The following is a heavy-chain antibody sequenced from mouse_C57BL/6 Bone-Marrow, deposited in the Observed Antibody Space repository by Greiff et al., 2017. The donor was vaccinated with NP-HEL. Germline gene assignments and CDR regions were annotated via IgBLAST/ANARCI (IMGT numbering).Heavy chain of an antibody. J-gene: IGHJ4*01. CDR2: IYPGSGST. CDR1: GYTFTNYW. V-gene: IGHV1-55*01. CDR3: ARYGPGFFMDY. Sequence: QVQLQQSGAELVKPGASVKMSCKASGYTFTNYWITWVKQRPGQGLEWIGDIYPGSGSTNYNEKFKSKATLTVDTSSSTAYMQLSSLTSEDSAVYYCARYGPGFFMDYWGQGTSVTVSS. D-gene: IGHD1-1*02.